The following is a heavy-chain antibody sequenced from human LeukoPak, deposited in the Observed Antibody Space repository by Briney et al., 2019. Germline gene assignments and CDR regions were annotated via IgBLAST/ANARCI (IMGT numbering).Heavy chain of an antibody. V-gene: IGHV4-39*01. CDR2: AYYSGGT. D-gene: IGHD2-2*01. J-gene: IGHJ4*02. Sequence: SETLSLTCTVSGGSISSTNYCWGWIRQPPGRGLEWIGIAYYSGGTYYTPSLKSRVTISIDTSKNQFSLKLNSVTAADTAVYYCARLVRYCTSNSCYPFDYWGQGTLVTVSS. CDR1: GGSISSTNYC. CDR3: ARLVRYCTSNSCYPFDY.